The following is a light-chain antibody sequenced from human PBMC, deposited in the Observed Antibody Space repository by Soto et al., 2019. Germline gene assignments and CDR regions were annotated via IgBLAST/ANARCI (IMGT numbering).Light chain of an antibody. CDR3: CSYAGSYTYV. Sequence: QSALTQPRSVSGSPGQSVTISCTGTSSDVGTYNYVSWYQQHPGKAPKLMIYDVSKWPSGVPDRFSGSKSGKTASLTISGLQAEDEADYYCCSYAGSYTYVFGTGTKVTVL. J-gene: IGLJ1*01. CDR2: DVS. V-gene: IGLV2-11*01. CDR1: SSDVGTYNY.